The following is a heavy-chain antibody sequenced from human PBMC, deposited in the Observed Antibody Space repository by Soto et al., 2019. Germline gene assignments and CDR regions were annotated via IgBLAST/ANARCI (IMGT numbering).Heavy chain of an antibody. CDR3: AKDVGQQLVLNYGMDV. V-gene: IGHV3-30*18. J-gene: IGHJ6*02. CDR2: VSYDGNHK. Sequence: QVQLVESGGGVIQPGTSLSLSCGSSGFTFRSFGMYWVRQAPGKGLEWVAVVSYDGNHKYYAVSVKGRFTVSRDNAKNMLYLQMNSLRGEDTALYYCAKDVGQQLVLNYGMDVWGQGTTVTVSS. D-gene: IGHD6-13*01. CDR1: GFTFRSFG.